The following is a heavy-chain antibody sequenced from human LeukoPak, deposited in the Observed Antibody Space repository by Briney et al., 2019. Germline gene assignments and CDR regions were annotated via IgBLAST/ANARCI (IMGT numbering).Heavy chain of an antibody. V-gene: IGHV2-5*02. CDR3: AYRGLELRWFDP. Sequence: SGPTLVNPTQTLTLTCTFSGFSLSTRGEGVGWIRQPPGKALEWLALSYWDDDKRYSPSLKSRLTITKDTSKNQVVLTMTNMDPVDTATYYCAYRGLELRWFDPWGQGTLVTVSS. J-gene: IGHJ5*02. D-gene: IGHD1-7*01. CDR2: SYWDDDK. CDR1: GFSLSTRGEG.